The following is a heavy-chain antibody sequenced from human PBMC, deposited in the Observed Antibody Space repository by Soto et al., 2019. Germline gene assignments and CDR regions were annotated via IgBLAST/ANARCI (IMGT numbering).Heavy chain of an antibody. Sequence: QVQLVQSGAEVKKPGASVKVSCKASGYTFTNYGITWVRQAPGQGLGWMGWFSAYNGNSNYAQKFQDRVTLTTDTSTSTAYMELRSLRSDDTAVYYCASHPTVRGEYYGMDVWGQGTTVTVSS. CDR2: FSAYNGNS. D-gene: IGHD3-10*01. CDR3: ASHPTVRGEYYGMDV. J-gene: IGHJ6*02. V-gene: IGHV1-18*01. CDR1: GYTFTNYG.